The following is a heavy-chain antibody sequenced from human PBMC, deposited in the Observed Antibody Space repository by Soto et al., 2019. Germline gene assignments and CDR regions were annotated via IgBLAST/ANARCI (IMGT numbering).Heavy chain of an antibody. CDR2: IHHSGST. CDR1: GDSISNNNW. CDR3: ARAGRAVDFDY. Sequence: QVQLQESGPGLVKPSGTLSLTCVVSGDSISNNNWWSWVRQPPGKGLEWIGEIHHSGSTNYNPSLKGRVTISLDKSKNEFSLKVSSVTAADTAVYYCARAGRAVDFDYWGQGALVTVSS. V-gene: IGHV4-4*02. J-gene: IGHJ4*02. D-gene: IGHD6-19*01.